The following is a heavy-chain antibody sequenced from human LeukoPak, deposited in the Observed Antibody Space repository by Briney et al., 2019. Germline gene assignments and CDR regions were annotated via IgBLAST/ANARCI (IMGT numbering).Heavy chain of an antibody. Sequence: GGSLRLSCAASGFTFSDYYMSWIRQAPGKGLEWVSYISSSGSTIYYADSVKGRFTISRDNAKNSLYLQMNSLRAEDTAVYYCARYSGSYADDAFDIWGQGTMLTVSS. D-gene: IGHD1-26*01. CDR1: GFTFSDYY. CDR3: ARYSGSYADDAFDI. CDR2: ISSSGSTI. J-gene: IGHJ3*02. V-gene: IGHV3-11*04.